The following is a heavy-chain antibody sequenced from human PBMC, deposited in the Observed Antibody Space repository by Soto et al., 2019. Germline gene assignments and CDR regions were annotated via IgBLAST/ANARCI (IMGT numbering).Heavy chain of an antibody. V-gene: IGHV3-33*01. CDR1: GFTFSSYG. CDR3: ARDVIAAVAGPRGYFDY. D-gene: IGHD6-19*01. Sequence: PGGSLRLSCAASGFTFSSYGMHWVRQAPGKGLEWVAVIWYDGSNKYYADSVKGRFTISRDNSKNTLYLQMNILRAEDTAVYYCARDVIAAVAGPRGYFDYWGQGTLVTVSS. CDR2: IWYDGSNK. J-gene: IGHJ4*02.